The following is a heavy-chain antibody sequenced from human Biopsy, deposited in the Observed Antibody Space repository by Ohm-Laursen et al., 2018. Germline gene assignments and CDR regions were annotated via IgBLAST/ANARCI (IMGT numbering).Heavy chain of an antibody. CDR2: VYYTGST. CDR1: GDSISSYY. Sequence: GTLSLTCPVSGDSISSYYWSWIRQPPGKGLEWIGYVYYTGSTDYNPSLQSRVTISADTSKNHLSLTLSSLTAADTAVYFCAKQWSYYESFTQHYRGDFDYWGQGTLVIVSS. D-gene: IGHD3-16*01. CDR3: AKQWSYYESFTQHYRGDFDY. J-gene: IGHJ4*02. V-gene: IGHV4-59*08.